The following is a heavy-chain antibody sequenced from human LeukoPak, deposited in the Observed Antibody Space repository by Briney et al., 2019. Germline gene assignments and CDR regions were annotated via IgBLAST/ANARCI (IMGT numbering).Heavy chain of an antibody. CDR2: VSYDGSNK. CDR1: GFTFSSYG. J-gene: IGHJ6*02. Sequence: GGSLRLSCAASGFTFSSYGMHWVRQAPGKGLEWVAVVSYDGSNKYYADSVKGRFTISRDNSKNTLYLQMNSLRAEDTAVYYCARDQLGTMNHYGMDVWGQGTTVTVSS. CDR3: ARDQLGTMNHYGMDV. D-gene: IGHD7-27*01. V-gene: IGHV3-30*03.